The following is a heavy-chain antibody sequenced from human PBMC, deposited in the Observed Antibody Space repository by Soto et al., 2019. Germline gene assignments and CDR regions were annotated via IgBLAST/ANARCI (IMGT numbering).Heavy chain of an antibody. J-gene: IGHJ4*02. D-gene: IGHD4-4*01. Sequence: ASVKVSCKASGYTFTGYYMNWVRQAPGQGLEWMGWINPNSGARNYAQKFQGMVTMTRDTSISTAYMELSRLRSDDTAVYYCARDLYSSNLIWWGQGTLVTVSS. CDR1: GYTFTGYY. CDR2: INPNSGAR. V-gene: IGHV1-2*02. CDR3: ARDLYSSNLIW.